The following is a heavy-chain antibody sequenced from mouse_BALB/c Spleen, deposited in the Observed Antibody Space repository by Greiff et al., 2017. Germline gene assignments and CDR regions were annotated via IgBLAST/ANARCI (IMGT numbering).Heavy chain of an antibody. D-gene: IGHD1-1*01. V-gene: IGHV8-12*01. CDR2: IYWDDDK. J-gene: IGHJ3*01. CDR3: ARREDYGSRSFAY. Sequence: QVTLKVSGPGILQPSQTLSLTCSFSGFSLSTSGMGVSWIRQPSGKGLEWLAHIYWDDDKRYNPSLKSRLTISKDTSRNQVFLKITSVDTADTATYYCARREDYGSRSFAYWGQGTLVTVSA. CDR1: GFSLSTSGMG.